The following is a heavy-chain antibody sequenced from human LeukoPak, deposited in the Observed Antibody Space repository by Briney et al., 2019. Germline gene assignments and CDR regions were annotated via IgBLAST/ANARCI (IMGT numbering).Heavy chain of an antibody. CDR2: IYYSGST. CDR3: ARVWVSTGEHLYSYGSHGYYFDY. V-gene: IGHV4-31*03. CDR1: GGSISSGGYY. Sequence: SETLSLTCTVSGGSISSGGYYWSWIRQHPEKGLEWIGYIYYSGSTYYNPSLKSRVTISVDTSKNQFSLKLSSVTAADTAVYYCARVWVSTGEHLYSYGSHGYYFDYWGQGTLVTVSS. J-gene: IGHJ4*02. D-gene: IGHD5-18*01.